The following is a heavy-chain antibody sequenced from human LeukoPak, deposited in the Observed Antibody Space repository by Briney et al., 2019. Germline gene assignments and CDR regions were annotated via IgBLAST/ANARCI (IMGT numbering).Heavy chain of an antibody. Sequence: GGSLRLSCAASGFTFSSSAMSWVRQAPGKGLEWVSVISGSGGSTYYADSVKGRFTISRDNSKNTLYLQMNSLRAEDTAVYYCAKDKSRTTVTTFDFQHWGQGTLVTVSS. CDR1: GFTFSSSA. V-gene: IGHV3-23*01. D-gene: IGHD4-17*01. CDR3: AKDKSRTTVTTFDFQH. J-gene: IGHJ1*01. CDR2: ISGSGGST.